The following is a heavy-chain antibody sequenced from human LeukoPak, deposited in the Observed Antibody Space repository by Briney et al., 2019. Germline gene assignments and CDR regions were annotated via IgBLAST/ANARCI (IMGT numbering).Heavy chain of an antibody. Sequence: PSETLSLTCAVSGGSFSGYYWSWIRQPPGKGLEWIAEINHSGSTNYNSSLKSRVTISVDTSKNQFSLKLNPVTAADTAVYYCARGATLTRDGYNYDYFDYWGQGTLVTVSS. V-gene: IGHV4-34*01. D-gene: IGHD5-24*01. CDR3: ARGATLTRDGYNYDYFDY. CDR2: INHSGST. J-gene: IGHJ4*02. CDR1: GGSFSGYY.